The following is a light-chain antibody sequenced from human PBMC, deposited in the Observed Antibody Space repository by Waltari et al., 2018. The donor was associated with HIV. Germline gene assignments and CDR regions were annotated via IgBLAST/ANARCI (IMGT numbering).Light chain of an antibody. Sequence: HSVLTQPPSVSGAPGQTVTIPCIGNNSNIGAGYDVHWYQQLPGAAPRLLIYRNMYLSAGVPCRFSGSKFGTSASLAITGLQPEDEADYYCQSYDNTLTVFWVFGGGTKLTV. CDR1: NSNIGAGYD. V-gene: IGLV1-40*01. CDR3: QSYDNTLTVFWV. J-gene: IGLJ3*02. CDR2: RNM.